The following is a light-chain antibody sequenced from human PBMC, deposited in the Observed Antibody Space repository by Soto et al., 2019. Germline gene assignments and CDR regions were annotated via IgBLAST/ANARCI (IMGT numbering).Light chain of an antibody. J-gene: IGKJ3*01. CDR3: QQIYSTPLT. Sequence: DIQMTQSPSSLSTSVRDRVTITCRASQSIAGYLNWYQQKPGKAPKLLIYTTSSLQSGVPSRFSGSGSGTDFTLTIRSLQPEDFATYYCQQIYSTPLTFGPGTKVDTK. CDR2: TTS. V-gene: IGKV1-39*01. CDR1: QSIAGY.